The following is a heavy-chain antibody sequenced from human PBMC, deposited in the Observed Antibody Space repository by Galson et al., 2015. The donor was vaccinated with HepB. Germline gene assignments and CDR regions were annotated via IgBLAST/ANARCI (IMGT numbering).Heavy chain of an antibody. V-gene: IGHV3-7*01. D-gene: IGHD2-15*01. Sequence: SLRLSCAASGFSIGNYYMTWVRQAPGKGLEWVANINKDGSEKHYVDSVKGRFIISRDNTKRSLWLQMNSLRVEDTAVYYCVRDREVAGGGDSFDPWGQGTLVTVSS. CDR3: VRDREVAGGGDSFDP. CDR1: GFSIGNYY. CDR2: INKDGSEK. J-gene: IGHJ5*02.